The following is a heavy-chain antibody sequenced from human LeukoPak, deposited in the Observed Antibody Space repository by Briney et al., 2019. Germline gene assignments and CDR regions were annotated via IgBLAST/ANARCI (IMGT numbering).Heavy chain of an antibody. CDR3: ARQSIAVAGTPPYFDY. Sequence: GESLKISCKGSGYSFTSYWIGWVRQMPGKGLEWMGIIYPGDSDTRYSPSFQGQVTISADKSISTAYLQWSSLKASDTAMYYCARQSIAVAGTPPYFDYWGQGTLVTVSS. V-gene: IGHV5-51*01. D-gene: IGHD6-19*01. CDR2: IYPGDSDT. J-gene: IGHJ4*02. CDR1: GYSFTSYW.